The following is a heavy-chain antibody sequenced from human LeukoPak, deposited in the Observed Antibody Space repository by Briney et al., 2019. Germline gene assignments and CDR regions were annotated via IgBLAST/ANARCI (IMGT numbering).Heavy chain of an antibody. CDR1: GGSISSTSYY. J-gene: IGHJ6*02. D-gene: IGHD3-22*01. V-gene: IGHV4-39*01. Sequence: SETLPLTCTVSGGSISSTSYYWGWIRQPPGKGLEWIGSTYYSGSTYYSPSLKSRVTISVDTSKNQFSLKLSSVTAADTAMYFCVRYYYDGRGLRERQWDVWGQGTTVTVSS. CDR2: TYYSGST. CDR3: VRYYYDGRGLRERQWDV.